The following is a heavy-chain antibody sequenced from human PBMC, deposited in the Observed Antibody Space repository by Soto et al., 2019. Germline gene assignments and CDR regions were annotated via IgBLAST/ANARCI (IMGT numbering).Heavy chain of an antibody. D-gene: IGHD5-18*01. Sequence: QITLKESGPTLVKPTQTLTLTCTLSGFSLSTSGVGVGWIRQPPGKALEWLALSYWDDDKRYSPFLKSRLTTXKXTSKYHVVLTLTNMDPVDTATYYSDLNGYGYSGFQYWGQGTLVAVS. V-gene: IGHV2-5*02. CDR2: SYWDDDK. J-gene: IGHJ4*02. CDR1: GFSLSTSGVG. CDR3: DLNGYGYSGFQY.